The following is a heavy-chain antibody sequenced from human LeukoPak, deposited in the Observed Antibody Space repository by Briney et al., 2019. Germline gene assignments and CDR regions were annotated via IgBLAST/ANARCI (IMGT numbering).Heavy chain of an antibody. J-gene: IGHJ4*02. CDR2: IKQDGSEK. D-gene: IGHD3-10*01. CDR3: ARRRAMVQGAYFDY. Sequence: GGSLRLSCAASGFTFSSYWMSWVRQAPGKGLEWVANIKQDGSEKYYVDSVKGRFTISRDNAKNSLYLQMNSLRAEDTAVYYCARRRAMVQGAYFDYWGQGTLVTVSS. CDR1: GFTFSSYW. V-gene: IGHV3-7*01.